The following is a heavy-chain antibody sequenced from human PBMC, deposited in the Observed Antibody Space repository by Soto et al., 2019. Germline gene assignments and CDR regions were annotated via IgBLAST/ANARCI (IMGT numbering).Heavy chain of an antibody. D-gene: IGHD1-20*01. CDR1: GYTFTSYG. J-gene: IGHJ6*02. V-gene: IGHV1-18*01. CDR3: ARHRYNWKKDGYYGMDV. Sequence: QVQLVQSGAEVKKPGASVKVSCKASGYTFTSYGISWVRQAPGQGLEWMGWISAYNGNTNYAQKLQGRVTMTTDTSTSTAYMELRSLRSDDTAVHYCARHRYNWKKDGYYGMDVWGQGTTVTVSS. CDR2: ISAYNGNT.